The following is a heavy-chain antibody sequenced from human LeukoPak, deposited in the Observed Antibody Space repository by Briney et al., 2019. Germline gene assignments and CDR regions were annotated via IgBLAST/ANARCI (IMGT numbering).Heavy chain of an antibody. CDR3: AREGRSSSWSYFFDY. CDR1: GYTFTGYF. Sequence: SCKASGYTFTGYFMHWVRQAPGQGLEWVAAIWHDGSNRYYADSVKGRFTISRDNSRKTVSLQMSSLGPEDTAVYYCAREGRSSSWSYFFDYWGQGTLVTVSS. J-gene: IGHJ4*02. D-gene: IGHD2-2*01. CDR2: IWHDGSNR. V-gene: IGHV3-33*01.